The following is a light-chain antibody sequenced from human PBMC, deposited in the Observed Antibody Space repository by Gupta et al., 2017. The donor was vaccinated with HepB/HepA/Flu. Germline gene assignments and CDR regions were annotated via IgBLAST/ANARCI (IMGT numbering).Light chain of an antibody. Sequence: SYDLTQQPSVSVCSGQTARITGSGDKLGDKYACWYQQQPGQSPVLVIYQDNKRPSGIPERFSGSNSGNTATLTISGTQAMDEADYYCQAWDSSTPWVFGGGTKLTVL. CDR1: KLGDKY. J-gene: IGLJ3*02. V-gene: IGLV3-1*01. CDR3: QAWDSSTPWV. CDR2: QDN.